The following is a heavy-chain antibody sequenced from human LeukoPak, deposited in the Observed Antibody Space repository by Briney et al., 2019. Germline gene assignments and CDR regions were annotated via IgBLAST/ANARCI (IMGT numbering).Heavy chain of an antibody. J-gene: IGHJ4*02. V-gene: IGHV3-74*01. CDR2: INTDGSST. CDR3: ARSYCSSTSCYIGSHDY. CDR1: GFTFSSYW. Sequence: GGSLRLSCAASGFTFSSYWMHWVRQAPGKGLVWVSRINTDGSSTSYADSVKGRFTISRDNAKNALYLQMNSLRAEDTAVYHCARSYCSSTSCYIGSHDYWGQGTLVTVSS. D-gene: IGHD2-2*02.